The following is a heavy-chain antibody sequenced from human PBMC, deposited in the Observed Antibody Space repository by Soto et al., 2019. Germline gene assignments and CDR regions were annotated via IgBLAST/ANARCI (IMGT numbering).Heavy chain of an antibody. Sequence: SETLSLTCAVSGGYISGGYYSWSWIRQPPGKGLEWIGFIYNSGSTYYNSSLKSRVTISVDRSKNHFFPNLTSVTAAETAVYYCARAGHSSSSEGANWFDPWGQGTLVTVSS. D-gene: IGHD6-6*01. CDR1: GGYISGGYYS. J-gene: IGHJ5*02. V-gene: IGHV4-30-2*01. CDR2: IYNSGST. CDR3: ARAGHSSSSEGANWFDP.